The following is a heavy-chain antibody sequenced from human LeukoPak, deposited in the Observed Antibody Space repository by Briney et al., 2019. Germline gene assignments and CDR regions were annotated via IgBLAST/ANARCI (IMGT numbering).Heavy chain of an antibody. V-gene: IGHV3-23*01. CDR3: ATSGLSRFGF. Sequence: GGSLRLSCAASGFTFSSYAMSWVRQAPGRGLEWVSAISGSGGSAYYADSVKGRFTISRDNSKNTLYLQMNSLRAGDTAVYYCATSGLSRFGFWGQGTLVTVSS. CDR2: ISGSGGSA. CDR1: GFTFSSYA. D-gene: IGHD2/OR15-2a*01. J-gene: IGHJ4*02.